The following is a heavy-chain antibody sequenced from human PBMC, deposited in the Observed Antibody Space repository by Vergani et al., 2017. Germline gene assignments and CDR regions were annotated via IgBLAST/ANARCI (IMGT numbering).Heavy chain of an antibody. V-gene: IGHV4-34*01. CDR2: INHSGST. Sequence: QVQLQQWGAGLLKPSETLSLTCAVYGGSFSGYYWSWIRQPPGKGLEWIGEINHSGSTNYYPSLKSRVTISVDTSKNQFSLKLSSVTAADTAVYYCARRLLTGYTDFDYWGQGTLVTVSS. J-gene: IGHJ4*02. CDR3: ARRLLTGYTDFDY. CDR1: GGSFSGYY. D-gene: IGHD3-9*01.